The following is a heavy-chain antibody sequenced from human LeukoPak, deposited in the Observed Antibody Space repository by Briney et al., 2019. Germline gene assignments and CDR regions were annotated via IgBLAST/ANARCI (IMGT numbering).Heavy chain of an antibody. CDR1: GFTFSRFG. CDR2: ISSSSSAT. CDR3: AQKGGTDH. D-gene: IGHD2-15*01. J-gene: IGHJ4*02. Sequence: QPGGSLRLSCAASGFTFSRFGMNWVRQPPGKGLEWISYISSSSSATYYADSVKGRFTISRDNAKNSLYLQMNSLRDEDTAVYYCAQKGGTDHWGQGTLVTVSS. V-gene: IGHV3-48*02.